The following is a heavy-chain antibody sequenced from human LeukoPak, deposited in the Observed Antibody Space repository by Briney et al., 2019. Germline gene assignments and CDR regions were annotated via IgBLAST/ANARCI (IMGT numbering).Heavy chain of an antibody. V-gene: IGHV1-8*03. CDR3: AREAVAGTVDY. CDR1: GYTFTSYD. D-gene: IGHD6-19*01. Sequence: SVKVSCKPSGYTFTSYDINWVRQATGQGLEWMGWMNPNSGNTGYAQKFQGRVTITRNTSISTAYMELSSLRSEDTAVYYCAREAVAGTVDYWGQGTLVTVSS. J-gene: IGHJ4*02. CDR2: MNPNSGNT.